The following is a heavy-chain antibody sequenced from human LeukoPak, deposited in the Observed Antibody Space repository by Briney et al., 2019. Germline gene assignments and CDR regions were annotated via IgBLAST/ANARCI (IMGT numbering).Heavy chain of an antibody. CDR1: GYTFTSYD. D-gene: IGHD3-3*01. CDR3: ARGVNYDFWSGYWYYFDY. V-gene: IGHV1-8*01. J-gene: IGHJ4*02. CDR2: MNPNSGNT. Sequence: ASVKVSCKASGYTFTSYDINWVRQAPGQGLEWMGWMNPNSGNTGYAQKFQGRVTMTRNTSISTAYMELSSLRSEDTAVYYCARGVNYDFWSGYWYYFDYWGQGTLVTVSS.